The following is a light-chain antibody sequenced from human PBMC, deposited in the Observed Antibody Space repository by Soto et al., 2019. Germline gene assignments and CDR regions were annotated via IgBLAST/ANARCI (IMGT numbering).Light chain of an antibody. CDR1: SSDLGTYDY. J-gene: IGLJ2*01. Sequence: QSALTQPASVSGSPGQSIAISCSGTSSDLGTYDYVSWYQQHPGKAPKLMLFDVNHRPSGVSDRFFGSKSGNTASLTISGLQAEDEADYYCSSYITSSSVIFGGGTKLTVL. CDR3: SSYITSSSVI. V-gene: IGLV2-14*01. CDR2: DVN.